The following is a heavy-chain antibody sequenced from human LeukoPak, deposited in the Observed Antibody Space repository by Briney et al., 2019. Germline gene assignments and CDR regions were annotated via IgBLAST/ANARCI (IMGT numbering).Heavy chain of an antibody. V-gene: IGHV1-2*07. Sequence: ASVKVSCKASGYSFSDYYMHWLRQAPGQGLEWMGWMNTNTGFTKSGRHFQGRVTMTRDTSINTVYMELSRLRSDDTALYYCAREQWAAREFDYWGQGTLVTVSS. J-gene: IGHJ4*02. CDR3: AREQWAAREFDY. D-gene: IGHD2-8*01. CDR2: MNTNTGFT. CDR1: GYSFSDYY.